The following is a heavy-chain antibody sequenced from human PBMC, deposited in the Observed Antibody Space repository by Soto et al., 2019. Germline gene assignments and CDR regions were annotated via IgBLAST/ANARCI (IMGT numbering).Heavy chain of an antibody. D-gene: IGHD2-15*01. CDR1: GGSLSSYY. Sequence: SETLSLTCIVSGGSLSSYYWGWIRVSPGKGLEWIGFIHHSGTTTYNPSLKSRVTISLDTPKNQFSLELSSVTAADTAVYYCARVPGGGNHFDYWGQGTLVTVSS. CDR2: IHHSGTT. V-gene: IGHV4-59*01. J-gene: IGHJ4*02. CDR3: ARVPGGGNHFDY.